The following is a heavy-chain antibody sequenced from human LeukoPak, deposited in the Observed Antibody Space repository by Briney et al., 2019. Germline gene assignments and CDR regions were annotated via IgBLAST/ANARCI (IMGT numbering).Heavy chain of an antibody. J-gene: IGHJ4*02. Sequence: GGSLRLSCAASGFTFSSYWMHWVRQAPGKGLVWVSRINSDGSSTSYADSVKGRFTISRDNSKNTLYLQMNSLRVEDTAVYYCARDSSMLRGPLVIYYFDFWGQGTLVTVSS. V-gene: IGHV3-74*01. CDR2: INSDGSST. D-gene: IGHD3-10*01. CDR1: GFTFSSYW. CDR3: ARDSSMLRGPLVIYYFDF.